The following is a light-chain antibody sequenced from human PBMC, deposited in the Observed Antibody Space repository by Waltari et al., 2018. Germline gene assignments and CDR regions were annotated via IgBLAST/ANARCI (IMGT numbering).Light chain of an antibody. J-gene: IGKJ4*01. CDR1: QGISTY. CDR2: ACS. CDR3: LHLNNFPLS. V-gene: IGKV1-9*01. Sequence: DIQLTQSPSFLSASVRDRVTITCRASQGISTYLAWYQQKPGKAPKLLIYACSTLQSDIPSRFSGSGSGTEFTLTISSLQPEDFATYYCLHLNNFPLSFGGGTKVELK.